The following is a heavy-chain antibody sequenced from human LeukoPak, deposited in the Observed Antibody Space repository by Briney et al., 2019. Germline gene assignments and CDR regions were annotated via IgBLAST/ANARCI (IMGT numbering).Heavy chain of an antibody. V-gene: IGHV1-2*02. Sequence: GASVNVSCKTSGYTFTGYYMHWVRQAPGQGLEWMGWINPNSGGTNYAQKFQGRVTMTRDTSMRTAYMELSRLRFDDTAVYYCAKDRWGSAYDPLDYWGQGALASVSS. CDR3: AKDRWGSAYDPLDY. CDR1: GYTFTGYY. CDR2: INPNSGGT. D-gene: IGHD5-12*01. J-gene: IGHJ4*02.